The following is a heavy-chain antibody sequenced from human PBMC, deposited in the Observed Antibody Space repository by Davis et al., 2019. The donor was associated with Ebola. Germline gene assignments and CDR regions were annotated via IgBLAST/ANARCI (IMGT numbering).Heavy chain of an antibody. D-gene: IGHD6-13*01. CDR2: INHSGST. J-gene: IGHJ6*04. CDR3: ARSGRGAAAGGDV. V-gene: IGHV4-34*01. CDR1: GGSFSGYY. Sequence: MPSETLSLTCAVYGGSFSGYYWSWIRQPPGKGLEWIGEINHSGSTNYNPSLKSRVTISVDTSKNQFSLKLSSVTAADTAVYYCARSGRGAAAGGDVWGKGTTVTVSS.